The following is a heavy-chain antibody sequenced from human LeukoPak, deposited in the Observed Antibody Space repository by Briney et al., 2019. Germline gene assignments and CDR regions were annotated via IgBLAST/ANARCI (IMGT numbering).Heavy chain of an antibody. J-gene: IGHJ4*02. CDR2: IKQDGSEK. D-gene: IGHD6-13*01. Sequence: GGSLRLSCAASGFTFSSYEMNWVRQAPGKGLEWVANIKQDGSEKYYVDSVKGRFTISRDNAKNSLYLQMNSLRAEDTAVYYCARGGGGGSSWYSFDYWGQGTLVTVSS. CDR1: GFTFSSYE. CDR3: ARGGGGGSSWYSFDY. V-gene: IGHV3-7*01.